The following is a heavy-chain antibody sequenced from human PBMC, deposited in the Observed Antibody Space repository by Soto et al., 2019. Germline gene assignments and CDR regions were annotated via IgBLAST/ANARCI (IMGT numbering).Heavy chain of an antibody. Sequence: LETLSLTCTVSGGSVSSSSYSWGWIRQSPGKGLEWIGTIYSSENTYYNPSLLSRVTISVDTSKNEFSLRLGSVTAADTAVYYCARLNGFCISTKCHDYYGMDVWGQGTTVTVS. V-gene: IGHV4-39*01. CDR1: GGSVSSSSYS. J-gene: IGHJ6*02. CDR3: ARLNGFCISTKCHDYYGMDV. CDR2: IYSSENT. D-gene: IGHD2-2*03.